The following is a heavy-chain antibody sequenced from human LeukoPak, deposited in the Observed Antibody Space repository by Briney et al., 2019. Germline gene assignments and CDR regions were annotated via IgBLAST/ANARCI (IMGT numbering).Heavy chain of an antibody. V-gene: IGHV3-23*01. J-gene: IGHJ4*02. Sequence: GGSLRLSCAASGFTFSSYAMCWVRQPPGEGLEWVSSISGSGGSTYYADSVKGRFTISRDNSKNTLYLQINSLRADDTALYYCASRGRYYFDYWGQGTLVTVSS. CDR2: ISGSGGST. CDR1: GFTFSSYA. D-gene: IGHD1-14*01. CDR3: ASRGRYYFDY.